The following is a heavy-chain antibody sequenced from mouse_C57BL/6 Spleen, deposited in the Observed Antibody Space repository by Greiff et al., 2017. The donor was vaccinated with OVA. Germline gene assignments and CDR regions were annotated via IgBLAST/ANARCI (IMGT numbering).Heavy chain of an antibody. CDR1: GFTFSDYG. D-gene: IGHD2-5*01. J-gene: IGHJ2*01. CDR3: ARAYYSNYYFDY. V-gene: IGHV5-17*01. CDR2: ISSGSSTI. Sequence: EVQGVESGGGLVKPGGSLKLSCAASGFTFSDYGMHWVRQAPEKGLEWVAYISSGSSTIYYADKVKGRFTISRDNAKNTLFLQMTSLRSEDTAMYYCARAYYSNYYFDYWGQGTTLTVSS.